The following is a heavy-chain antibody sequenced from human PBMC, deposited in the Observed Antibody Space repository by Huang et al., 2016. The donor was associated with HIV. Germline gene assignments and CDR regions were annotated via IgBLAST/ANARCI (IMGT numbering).Heavy chain of an antibody. D-gene: IGHD6-19*01. J-gene: IGHJ2*01. V-gene: IGHV4-34*01. CDR2: VNHGGST. CDR1: GGSLHGYY. CDR3: ATSRSGSGWFLDI. Sequence: QVQLYQWGAGPLRPSETLSLTCGVSGGSLHGYYWNWLRPSPGRGLEWIGEVNHGGSTKYNPSRKSRVTISVDTSKIQFSLNLTSVTATDTADYYCATSRSGSGWFLDIWGRGTLVSVS.